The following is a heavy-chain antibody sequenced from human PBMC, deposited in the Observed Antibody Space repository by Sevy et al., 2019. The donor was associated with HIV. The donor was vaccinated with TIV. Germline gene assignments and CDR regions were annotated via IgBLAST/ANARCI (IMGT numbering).Heavy chain of an antibody. V-gene: IGHV3-15*01. D-gene: IGHD3-22*01. CDR1: GFTFSNAW. CDR3: TSSHYYDSSGYYFDFDY. J-gene: IGHJ4*02. Sequence: GGSLRLSCAASGFTFSNAWMSWVRQAPGKGLEWVGRIKSKTDGGTTDYAAPVKGRFTISRDDSKNTLYLQMNSLKTKDTAVYYCTSSHYYDSSGYYFDFDYWGQGTLVTVSS. CDR2: IKSKTDGGTT.